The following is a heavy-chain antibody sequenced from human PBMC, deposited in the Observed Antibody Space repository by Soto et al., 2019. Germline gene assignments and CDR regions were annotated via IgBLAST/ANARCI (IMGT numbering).Heavy chain of an antibody. CDR1: GASMGGNY. CDR2: MFYSGTT. CDR3: ARDRRESSSVAITYYYYMDV. D-gene: IGHD6-6*01. J-gene: IGHJ6*03. Sequence: SETLSLTCTVAGASMGGNYWTWFRQPPGKGLEWIGNMFYSGTTNYNPSLRSRVTMSLDTSVNQFSLRLSSVTAADTAVYYCARDRRESSSVAITYYYYMDVWGKGTTVTVSS. V-gene: IGHV4-59*01.